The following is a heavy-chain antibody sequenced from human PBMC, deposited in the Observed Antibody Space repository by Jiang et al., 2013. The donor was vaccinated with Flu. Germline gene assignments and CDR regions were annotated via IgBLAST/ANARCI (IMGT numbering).Heavy chain of an antibody. CDR1: GYTFTSFG. Sequence: GAEVKKPGASVKVSCRASGYTFTSFGISWVRQAPGQGLEWMGWISAYNGKIKYAQKIQGRVSMTTDTSTSTAYMDLRSLRSDDTAVYYCVRDLGDDTSMIFFDYWGQGTLVTVSS. V-gene: IGHV1-18*01. CDR2: ISAYNGKI. J-gene: IGHJ4*02. CDR3: VRDLGDDTSMIFFDY. D-gene: IGHD3-16*01.